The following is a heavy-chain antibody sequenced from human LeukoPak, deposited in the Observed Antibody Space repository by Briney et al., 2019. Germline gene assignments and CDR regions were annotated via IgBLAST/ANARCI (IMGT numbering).Heavy chain of an antibody. CDR1: GYTFTSYD. CDR2: MNPNRGNT. J-gene: IGHJ4*02. V-gene: IGHV1-8*01. CDR3: ARGVDILTGYTSYFDY. D-gene: IGHD3-9*01. Sequence: ASVKVSCKASGYTFTSYDINWVRQATGQGLEWMGWMNPNRGNTGYAQKFQGRVTMTRNTSISTAYMELSSLRSGDTAVYYCARGVDILTGYTSYFDYWGQGTLVTVSS.